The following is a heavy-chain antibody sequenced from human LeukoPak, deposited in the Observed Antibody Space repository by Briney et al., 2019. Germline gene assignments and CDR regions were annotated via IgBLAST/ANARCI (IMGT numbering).Heavy chain of an antibody. J-gene: IGHJ6*02. D-gene: IGHD3-3*01. V-gene: IGHV3-23*01. CDR1: GCTFSSYA. CDR3: AKDLTPYYDFSSGMDV. Sequence: PGGSLRLSCAASGCTFSSYAMSWVRQAPGKGLEWVSAISGSGGSTYYADSVKGRFTISRDNSKNTLYLQMNSLRAEDTAVYYCAKDLTPYYDFSSGMDVWGQGTTVTVSS. CDR2: ISGSGGST.